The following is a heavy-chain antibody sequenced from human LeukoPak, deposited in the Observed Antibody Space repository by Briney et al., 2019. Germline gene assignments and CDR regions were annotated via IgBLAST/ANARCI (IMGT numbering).Heavy chain of an antibody. J-gene: IGHJ4*02. CDR2: ISSSSSYI. CDR1: GFTFSSYS. CDR3: AREEKRTVGATTRAGDY. D-gene: IGHD1-26*01. Sequence: GGSLRLSCAASGFTFSSYSMNWVRQAPGKGLELVSSISSSSSYIYYADSVKGRFTISRDNAKNSLYLQMNSLRAEDTAVYYCAREEKRTVGATTRAGDYWGQGTLVTVSS. V-gene: IGHV3-21*01.